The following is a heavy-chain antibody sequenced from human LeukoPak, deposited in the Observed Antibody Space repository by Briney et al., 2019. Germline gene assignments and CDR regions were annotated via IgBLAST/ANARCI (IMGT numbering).Heavy chain of an antibody. V-gene: IGHV4-39*01. D-gene: IGHD3-22*01. J-gene: IGHJ4*02. CDR2: VYYTGST. CDR1: GGSISSSSYY. Sequence: PSETLSLTCTVSGGSISSSSYYWGWLRQPPGRGLEWIGSVYYTGSTSYNPSLKSRVTISLDTSKNQFSLNLGSVTAADTAVYYCARGDYSDSTGYFAYWGQGTLVTVSS. CDR3: ARGDYSDSTGYFAY.